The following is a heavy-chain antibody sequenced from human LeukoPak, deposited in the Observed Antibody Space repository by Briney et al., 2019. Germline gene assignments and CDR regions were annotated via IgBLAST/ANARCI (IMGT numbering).Heavy chain of an antibody. CDR2: IKQDGSEK. V-gene: IGHV3-7*04. CDR1: GLTFSSYW. Sequence: GGSLRLSCAASGLTFSSYWMSWVRQAPGKGLEWVANIKQDGSEKYYVDSVKGRFTISRDNAKNSLYLQMNSLRAEDTAVCYCARGLAFDYWGQGTLVTVSS. CDR3: ARGLAFDY. J-gene: IGHJ4*02.